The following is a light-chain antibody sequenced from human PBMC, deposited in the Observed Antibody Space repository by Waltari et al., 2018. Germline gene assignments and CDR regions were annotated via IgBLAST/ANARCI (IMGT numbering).Light chain of an antibody. CDR1: QSISSW. CDR3: LQYNSTPWT. V-gene: IGKV1-12*02. J-gene: IGKJ1*01. CDR2: TAS. Sequence: DIQMTQSPSSLYASVGDTVTITCRASQSISSWLAWYQQKPGKAPNLLLYTASTLHSGVPSRFSGSGSGTHFTLSISNLQPEDLATYYCLQYNSTPWTFGQGTKVEI.